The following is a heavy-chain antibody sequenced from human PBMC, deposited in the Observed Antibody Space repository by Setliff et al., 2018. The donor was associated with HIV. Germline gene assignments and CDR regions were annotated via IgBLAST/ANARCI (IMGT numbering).Heavy chain of an antibody. CDR1: GGSFMSYY. J-gene: IGHJ6*03. CDR3: ARPYSSSSYYYYHMDV. CDR2: INHSGST. D-gene: IGHD6-6*01. V-gene: IGHV4-34*01. Sequence: SETLSLTCAVYGGSFMSYYWTWIRQPPGKGLEWIGEINHSGSTNYNPSLKSRVRISVDMSKNQFSLNLSSVTAADAAIYYCARPYSSSSYYYYHMDVWGKGTAVTVSS.